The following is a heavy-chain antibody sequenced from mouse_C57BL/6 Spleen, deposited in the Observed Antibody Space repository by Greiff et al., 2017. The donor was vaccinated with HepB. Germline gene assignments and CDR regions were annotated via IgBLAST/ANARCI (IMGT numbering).Heavy chain of an antibody. Sequence: VQLKESGPGLVKPSQSLSLTCSVTGYSITSGYYWNWIRQFPGNKLEWMGYISYDGSNNYNPSLKNRISITRDTSKNQFFLKLNSVTTEDTATYYCAIAYYSNRAWFAYWGQGTLVTVSA. CDR1: GYSITSGYY. CDR3: AIAYYSNRAWFAY. CDR2: ISYDGSN. D-gene: IGHD2-5*01. V-gene: IGHV3-6*01. J-gene: IGHJ3*01.